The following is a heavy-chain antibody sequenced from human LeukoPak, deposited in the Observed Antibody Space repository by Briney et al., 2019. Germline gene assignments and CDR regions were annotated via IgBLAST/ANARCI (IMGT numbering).Heavy chain of an antibody. D-gene: IGHD2-2*01. J-gene: IGHJ4*02. V-gene: IGHV3-48*04. CDR2: IGSTSSII. CDR1: GSTFSSHT. Sequence: GGSLRLSCAASGSTFSSHTMNWVRQAPGKGLEWISYIGSTSSIIYYADSVKGRFTISRDNAKNSLYLQMSSLRAEDTAVYYCARNLPAADYWGQGTLVTVSS. CDR3: ARNLPAADY.